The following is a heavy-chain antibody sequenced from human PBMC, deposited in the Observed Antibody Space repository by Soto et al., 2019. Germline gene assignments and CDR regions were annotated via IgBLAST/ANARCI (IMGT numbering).Heavy chain of an antibody. V-gene: IGHV3-7*01. CDR2: IKQDGSEK. D-gene: IGHD2-2*01. Sequence: GGSLRLSCAASGSTFSSYWMSWVRQAPGKGLEWVANIKQDGSEKYYVDSVKGRFTISRDNAKNSLYLQMNSLRAEDTAVYYCAREQRRRYCSSTSCRGSWFDPWGQGTLVTVSS. CDR1: GSTFSSYW. CDR3: AREQRRRYCSSTSCRGSWFDP. J-gene: IGHJ5*02.